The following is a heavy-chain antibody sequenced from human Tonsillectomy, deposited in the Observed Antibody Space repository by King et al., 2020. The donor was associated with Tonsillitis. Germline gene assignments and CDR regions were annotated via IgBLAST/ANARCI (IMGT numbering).Heavy chain of an antibody. Sequence: QVQLVESGAEVKKPGASVKVSCRASGYIFTSYDINWVRQATGQGLEWMGWMNPNSGKAGYAQNFQGRITMTRNTSINTMYMELNSLRSEDTAVYFCARLPADCHNDSCHPFDYWGQGTLVTVSS. CDR1: GYIFTSYD. CDR3: ARLPADCHNDSCHPFDY. V-gene: IGHV1-8*01. J-gene: IGHJ4*02. CDR2: MNPNSGKA. D-gene: IGHD3-22*01.